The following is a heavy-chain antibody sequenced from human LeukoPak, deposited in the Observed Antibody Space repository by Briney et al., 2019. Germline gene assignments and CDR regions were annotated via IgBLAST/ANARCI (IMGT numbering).Heavy chain of an antibody. Sequence: PGRSLRLSCTASRFTFGDHAMSWVRQAPGKGLEWVANIKQDGSEKYYADSVKGRFTISRDNAKNSLYLQMNSLRAKDTAVYYCARMLVTHLDYWGQGTLVTVSS. D-gene: IGHD4-23*01. CDR1: RFTFGDHA. CDR3: ARMLVTHLDY. J-gene: IGHJ4*02. CDR2: IKQDGSEK. V-gene: IGHV3-7*03.